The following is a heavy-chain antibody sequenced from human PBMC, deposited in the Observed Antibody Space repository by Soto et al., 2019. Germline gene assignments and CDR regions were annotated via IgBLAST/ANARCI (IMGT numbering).Heavy chain of an antibody. CDR3: ARDPPYSSGWYAGFDP. D-gene: IGHD6-19*01. CDR2: MNPNSGNT. J-gene: IGHJ5*02. CDR1: GYTFTSYN. Sequence: AASVKVSCKASGYTFTSYNINWVRLATGQGLEWMGWMNPNSGNTGYAQKFQGRVTMTTDTSTSTAYMELRSLRSDDTAVYYCARDPPYSSGWYAGFDPWGQGTLVTVSS. V-gene: IGHV1-8*01.